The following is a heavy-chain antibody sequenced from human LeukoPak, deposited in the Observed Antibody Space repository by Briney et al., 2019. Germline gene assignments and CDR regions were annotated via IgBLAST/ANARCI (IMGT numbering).Heavy chain of an antibody. J-gene: IGHJ4*02. CDR2: VNPDGSTI. Sequence: GGSLRLSCAASGFTFSNYWVHWVRQAPGKGLVWVSRVNPDGSTINYADSVKGRFTISRDNAKNTLYLQMNSLRAEDTAVYYCATAGNYRFDYWGQGTLVTVSS. V-gene: IGHV3-74*01. D-gene: IGHD1-7*01. CDR1: GFTFSNYW. CDR3: ATAGNYRFDY.